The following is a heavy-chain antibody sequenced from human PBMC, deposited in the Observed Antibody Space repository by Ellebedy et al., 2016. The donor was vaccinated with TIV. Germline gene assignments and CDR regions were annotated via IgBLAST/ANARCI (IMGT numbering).Heavy chain of an antibody. Sequence: AASVKVSCKASEGTFSSYTITWVRQAPGQGLEWMGGIIPFLGTANYAPKLQGIVTMTTDTSTSTAYMELRSLRSDDTAVYYCARLKGSSWYVETRGGYYFDYWGQGTLVTVSS. J-gene: IGHJ4*02. CDR2: IIPFLGTA. CDR1: EGTFSSYT. V-gene: IGHV1-69*16. CDR3: ARLKGSSWYVETRGGYYFDY. D-gene: IGHD6-13*01.